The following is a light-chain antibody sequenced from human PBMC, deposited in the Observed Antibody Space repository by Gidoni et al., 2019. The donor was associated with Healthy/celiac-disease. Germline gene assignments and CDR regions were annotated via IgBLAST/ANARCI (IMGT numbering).Light chain of an antibody. Sequence: AIRMTQPPSSFSASKGDRVTITCRASQGISSYLAWYQQKPGKAPKLLIYAASTLQSGVPSRFSGSGSGTDFTLTISCLQSEDFATYYCQQYYSYPRTFGHGTKLEIK. CDR3: QQYYSYPRT. CDR1: QGISSY. J-gene: IGKJ2*02. V-gene: IGKV1-8*01. CDR2: AAS.